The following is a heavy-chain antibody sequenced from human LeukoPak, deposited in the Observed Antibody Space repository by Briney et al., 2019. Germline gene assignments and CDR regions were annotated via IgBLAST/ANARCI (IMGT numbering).Heavy chain of an antibody. CDR1: GFTVSSNY. J-gene: IGHJ5*02. D-gene: IGHD3-22*01. Sequence: GGSLRLSCAASGFTVSSNYMSWVRQAPGKGLEWVSAISGSGGSTYYADSVKGRFTISRDNSKNTLYLQMNSLRAEDTAVYYCAKVLYYYDSSGKNWFDPWGQGTLVTVSS. CDR2: ISGSGGST. V-gene: IGHV3-23*01. CDR3: AKVLYYYDSSGKNWFDP.